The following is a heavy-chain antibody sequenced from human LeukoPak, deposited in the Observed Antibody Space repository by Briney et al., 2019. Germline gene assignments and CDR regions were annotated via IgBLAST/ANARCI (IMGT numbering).Heavy chain of an antibody. CDR2: INPNSGGT. CDR1: GYTFTVYY. CDR3: ARDGGDIVVVPAAVFDTDWFDP. D-gene: IGHD2-2*01. V-gene: IGHV1-2*02. Sequence: GASVKVSCKASGYTFTVYYMHWVRQAPGQGLEWMGWINPNSGGTNYAQKFQGRVTMTRDTSISTAYMELSRLRSDDTAVYYCARDGGDIVVVPAAVFDTDWFDPWGQGTLVTVSS. J-gene: IGHJ5*02.